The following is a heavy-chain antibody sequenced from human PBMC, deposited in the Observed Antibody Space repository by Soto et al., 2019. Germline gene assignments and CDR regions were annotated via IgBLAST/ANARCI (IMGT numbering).Heavy chain of an antibody. CDR2: ISGSGDST. D-gene: IGHD6-19*01. V-gene: IGHV3-23*01. CDR1: GFSFSSYA. Sequence: EVQLLESGGGLVQPGGSLRLSCAASGFSFSSYAMNWVRQAPGKGLEWVSVISGSGDSTYYADSVKGRFTISRDNSKNTLYLPMISLRGEDTAVYYCARRSSGWYFDYWGQGTPVIVSS. J-gene: IGHJ4*02. CDR3: ARRSSGWYFDY.